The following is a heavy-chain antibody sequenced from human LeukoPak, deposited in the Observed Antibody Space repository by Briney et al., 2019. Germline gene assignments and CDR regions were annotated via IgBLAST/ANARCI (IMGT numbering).Heavy chain of an antibody. Sequence: PGGSLRLSCAASGFTFSSYAMSWVRQAPGKGLEWVSSISGSGGGTYYADSVKGRFTISRDNSKNALSLQMNSLRAEDTAVYYCAINRGSNSWFFFDYWGQGTLVTVSS. V-gene: IGHV3-23*01. J-gene: IGHJ4*02. D-gene: IGHD6-13*01. CDR1: GFTFSSYA. CDR3: AINRGSNSWFFFDY. CDR2: ISGSGGGT.